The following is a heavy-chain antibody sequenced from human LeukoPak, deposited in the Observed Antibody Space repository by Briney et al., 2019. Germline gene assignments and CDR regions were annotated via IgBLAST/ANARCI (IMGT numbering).Heavy chain of an antibody. D-gene: IGHD6-13*01. CDR3: VGPERRGAAAALDP. CDR1: GGSISSYY. CDR2: IYYSGST. Sequence: SETLSLTCTVSGGSISSYYWSWIRQPPGKGLEWIGYIYYSGSTYYNPSLKSRVTISVDTSKNQFSLKLSSVTAADTAVYYCVGPERRGAAAALDPWGQGTLVTVSS. V-gene: IGHV4-59*04. J-gene: IGHJ5*02.